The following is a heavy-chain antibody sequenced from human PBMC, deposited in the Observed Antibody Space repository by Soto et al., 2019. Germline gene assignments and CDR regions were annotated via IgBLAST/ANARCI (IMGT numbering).Heavy chain of an antibody. CDR2: IWYDGSNK. D-gene: IGHD2-15*01. Sequence: PGGSLRLSCAASGFTFSSYGMHWVRQAPGKGLEWVAVIWYDGSNKYYADSVKGRFTISRDNSKDTLYLQMNSLRAEDTAVYYCARAYCSGGSCYSAAYDYWGQGTLVTVSS. V-gene: IGHV3-33*01. CDR1: GFTFSSYG. J-gene: IGHJ4*02. CDR3: ARAYCSGGSCYSAAYDY.